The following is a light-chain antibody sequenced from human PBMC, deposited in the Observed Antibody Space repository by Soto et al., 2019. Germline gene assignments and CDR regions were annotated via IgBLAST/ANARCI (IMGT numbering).Light chain of an antibody. J-gene: IGKJ2*01. CDR1: QRINNNF. V-gene: IGKV3-20*01. Sequence: EIVLTQSPVTLSLSPGERATLSCRASQRINNNFLAWFQQKAGLAPRLLIYGASTRASGVPDRFSGGGSGTDLVLTISRLEPEDFAVYYCQQYGRSPFTFGQGTKLQIK. CDR3: QQYGRSPFT. CDR2: GAS.